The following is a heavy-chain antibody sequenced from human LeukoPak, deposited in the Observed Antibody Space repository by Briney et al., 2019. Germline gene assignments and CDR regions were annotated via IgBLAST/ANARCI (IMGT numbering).Heavy chain of an antibody. D-gene: IGHD1-1*01. CDR2: ISSSSSTI. CDR1: GFTFSSYS. J-gene: IGHJ2*01. Sequence: PGGSLRLSCAASGFTFSSYSMNWVRQAPGKGLEWVSYISSSSSTIYYADSVKGRFTISRDNAKNSLYLQMNSLRAEDTAVYYCAKVGRGKDWYFDLWGRGTLVTVSS. V-gene: IGHV3-48*01. CDR3: AKVGRGKDWYFDL.